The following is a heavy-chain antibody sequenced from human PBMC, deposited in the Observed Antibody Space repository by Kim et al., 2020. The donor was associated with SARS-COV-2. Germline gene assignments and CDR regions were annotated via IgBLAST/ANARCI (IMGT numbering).Heavy chain of an antibody. V-gene: IGHV4-34*01. CDR3: ARLPHKKDSSGPLDY. CDR1: GGSFSGYY. CDR2: INHSGST. J-gene: IGHJ4*02. D-gene: IGHD3-22*01. Sequence: SETLSLTCAVYGGSFSGYYWSWIRQPPGKGLEWIGEINHSGSTNYNPSLKSRVTISVDTSKNQFSLKLSSVTAADTAVYYCARLPHKKDSSGPLDYWGQGTLAT.